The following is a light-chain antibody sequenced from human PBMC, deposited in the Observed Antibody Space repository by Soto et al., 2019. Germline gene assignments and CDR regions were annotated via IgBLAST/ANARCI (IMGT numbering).Light chain of an antibody. CDR1: QSVSSSY. J-gene: IGKJ1*01. CDR3: QQYGSSPT. Sequence: EIVLTQSPGTLSLSPGERATLSCRASQSVSSSYLAWYQQKPGQAPRHLIYGASSRATGIPDRFSGSGSGTDFTLTISRLEPEDFAVYYCQQYGSSPTFGQGTKVEIE. V-gene: IGKV3-20*01. CDR2: GAS.